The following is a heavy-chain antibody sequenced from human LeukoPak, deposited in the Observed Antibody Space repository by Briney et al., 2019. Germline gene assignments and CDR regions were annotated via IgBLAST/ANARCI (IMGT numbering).Heavy chain of an antibody. CDR1: GGSISSYY. CDR2: IYYSGTT. J-gene: IGHJ4*02. CDR3: AREGFGELSFFDY. Sequence: SETLSLTCTVSGGSISSYYWSWIRQPPGKGLEWIGYIYYSGTTNYNPSLKSRVTMSIDTSKNQFSLKLTSVTTADTAMYYCAREGFGELSFFDYWGQGTLVTVSS. V-gene: IGHV4-59*01. D-gene: IGHD3-10*01.